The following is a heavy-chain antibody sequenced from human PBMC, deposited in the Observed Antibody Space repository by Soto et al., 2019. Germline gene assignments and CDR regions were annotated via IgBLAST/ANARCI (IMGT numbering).Heavy chain of an antibody. CDR2: IRNKSKGETT. J-gene: IGHJ4*02. V-gene: IGHV3-72*01. CDR1: GFSLSDHY. CDR3: ADVKWSRYSLP. D-gene: IGHD3-3*01. Sequence: EVQLVASGGDLVQPGGSLRLSCVASGFSLSDHYMDWVRQAPGKGLEWVGRIRNKSKGETTDYAASVRGRFTISRDDSKNSLYLQMDSLTTEDAAVYYCADVKWSRYSLPWGQGTLVTVSS.